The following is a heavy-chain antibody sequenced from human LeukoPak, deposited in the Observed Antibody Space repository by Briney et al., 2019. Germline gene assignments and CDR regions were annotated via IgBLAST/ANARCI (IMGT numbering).Heavy chain of an antibody. CDR2: IYYSGST. Sequence: SETLSLTCTVSGGSISSGGYYWSWIRQHPGKGLEWIGYIYYSGSTYYNPSLKSRVTISVDTSKNQFSLKLSSVTAADTAVYYCASGYYYDSSGYYYFPLDYWGQGTLVTVSS. J-gene: IGHJ4*02. V-gene: IGHV4-31*03. CDR3: ASGYYYDSSGYYYFPLDY. CDR1: GGSISSGGYY. D-gene: IGHD3-22*01.